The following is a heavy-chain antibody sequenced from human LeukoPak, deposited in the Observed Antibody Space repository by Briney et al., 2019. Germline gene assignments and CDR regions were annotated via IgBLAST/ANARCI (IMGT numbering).Heavy chain of an antibody. J-gene: IGHJ5*02. CDR3: ARDKGPSGYYGNWFDP. CDR1: GYTFTSYG. D-gene: IGHD3-3*01. CDR2: ISAYNGNT. V-gene: IGHV1-18*01. Sequence: ASVKVSCKASGYTFTSYGISWVRQAPGQGLEWMGWISAYNGNTNYAQKLQGRVTMTTDTSTSTAYMELSRLRSDDTAVYYCARDKGPSGYYGNWFDPWGQGTLVTVSS.